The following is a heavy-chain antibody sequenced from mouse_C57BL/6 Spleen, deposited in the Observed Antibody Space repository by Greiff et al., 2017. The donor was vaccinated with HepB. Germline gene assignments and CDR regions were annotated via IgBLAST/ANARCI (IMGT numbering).Heavy chain of an antibody. CDR1: GFTFSDYG. CDR2: ISSGSSTI. CDR3: ARERVYYDYDGVWFAY. J-gene: IGHJ3*01. V-gene: IGHV5-17*01. Sequence: EVKLMESGGGLVKPGGSLKLSCAASGFTFSDYGMHWVRQAPEKGLEWVAYISSGSSTIYYADTVKGRFTISRDNAKNTLFLQMTSLRSEDTAMYYCARERVYYDYDGVWFAYWGQGTLVTVSA. D-gene: IGHD2-4*01.